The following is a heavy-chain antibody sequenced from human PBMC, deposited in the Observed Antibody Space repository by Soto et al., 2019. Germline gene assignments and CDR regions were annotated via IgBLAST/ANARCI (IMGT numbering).Heavy chain of an antibody. J-gene: IGHJ5*02. Sequence: QVQLVQSGAEVKKPGSSVKVSCKSSGGDFNSYSISWVRQAPGQGLEWMGVIIPIFGTPTYAQKFQGRVTITADKSTSTAYMEVSRLTSEDTAVYYCARGGPVIIPAATNWFDPWGQGTLVTVSS. CDR3: ARGGPVIIPAATNWFDP. V-gene: IGHV1-69*06. CDR2: IIPIFGTP. CDR1: GGDFNSYS. D-gene: IGHD6-25*01.